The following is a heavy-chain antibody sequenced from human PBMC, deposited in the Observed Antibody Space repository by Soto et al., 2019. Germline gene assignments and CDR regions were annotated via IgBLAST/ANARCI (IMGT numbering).Heavy chain of an antibody. Sequence: ASVKVSCKASGYSFTSYGVSWVRQAPGQGLEWMGWISAYNGNTNYAQKVQGRVTMTTDTSTSTAYMELRSLRSDDTAVYYCARDQRITVAGTGDYWGQGTLVTVSS. V-gene: IGHV1-18*04. CDR2: ISAYNGNT. CDR3: ARDQRITVAGTGDY. CDR1: GYSFTSYG. J-gene: IGHJ4*02. D-gene: IGHD6-19*01.